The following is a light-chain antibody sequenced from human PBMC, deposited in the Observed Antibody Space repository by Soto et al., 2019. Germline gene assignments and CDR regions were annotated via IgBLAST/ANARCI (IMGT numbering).Light chain of an antibody. CDR2: HAS. Sequence: EIVMTQSPATLSVSPGERATLCCRASQSVSNNLAWYQQKPGQAPRLLIYHASTRATGIPARFSGSGSGTEFTLTISSLQSEDFAVYYCQQYNKWPLTFGGGTKVEIK. CDR3: QQYNKWPLT. J-gene: IGKJ4*01. CDR1: QSVSNN. V-gene: IGKV3-15*01.